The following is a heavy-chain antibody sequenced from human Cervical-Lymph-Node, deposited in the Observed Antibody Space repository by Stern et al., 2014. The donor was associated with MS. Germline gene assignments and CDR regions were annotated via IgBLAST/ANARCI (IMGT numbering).Heavy chain of an antibody. CDR3: ARDSAFGVTPGTHAFDL. V-gene: IGHV1-2*02. CDR1: GYIFTGYY. J-gene: IGHJ3*01. CDR2: INPDSGYT. D-gene: IGHD2-21*02. Sequence: VQLVESGAEVKMPGTSVTVSCKTSGYIFTGYYMHWVRQAPGQGLEWMGWINPDSGYTNYAQKFRGRVTMTTATSLSTAYMELSNVRPDDTAVFFCARDSAFGVTPGTHAFDLWGQGTIVTVSS.